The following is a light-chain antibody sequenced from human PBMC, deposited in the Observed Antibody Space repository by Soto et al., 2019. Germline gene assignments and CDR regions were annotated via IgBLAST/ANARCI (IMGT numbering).Light chain of an antibody. J-gene: IGKJ1*01. Sequence: ERVMTESPATLSLSPWEGATLSCRASQSVSSKLAWYQQKPGQAPRLLIYGASTRATGIPARFSGSGSGTEFTLIIRSLQSEASAVYYRPPYHSWLRTFGQGPKV. CDR1: QSVSSK. V-gene: IGKV3-15*01. CDR2: GAS. CDR3: PPYHSWLRT.